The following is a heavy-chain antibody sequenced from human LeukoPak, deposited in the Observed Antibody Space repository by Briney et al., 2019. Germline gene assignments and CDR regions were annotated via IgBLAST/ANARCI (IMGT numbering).Heavy chain of an antibody. CDR1: GYSFTSYW. V-gene: IGHV5-51*01. CDR2: IYPGDSDT. Sequence: GESLKISCKGSGYSFTSYWIGWVRQMPGKGLEWMGIIYPGDSDTRYSPSFQGQVTVSADKSISAAYLQWSSLKASDTAMYYCARMGLRDLPTMDVWGQGTTVTVSS. CDR3: ARMGLRDLPTMDV. J-gene: IGHJ6*02. D-gene: IGHD3-10*01.